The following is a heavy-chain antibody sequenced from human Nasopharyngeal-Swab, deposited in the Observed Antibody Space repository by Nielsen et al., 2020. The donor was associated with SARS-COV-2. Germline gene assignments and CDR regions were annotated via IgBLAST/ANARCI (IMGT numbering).Heavy chain of an antibody. D-gene: IGHD6-6*01. CDR1: GGSFGGYY. V-gene: IGHV4-34*01. J-gene: IGHJ4*02. Sequence: GSLRLSCAVYGGSFGGYYWSWIRQPPGKGLEWIGKINHSGSTNYNPSLKSRVAISVDTSKNQFSLKLSSVTAADTAVYYCARASNSSSPDYWGQGTLVTVSS. CDR3: ARASNSSSPDY. CDR2: INHSGST.